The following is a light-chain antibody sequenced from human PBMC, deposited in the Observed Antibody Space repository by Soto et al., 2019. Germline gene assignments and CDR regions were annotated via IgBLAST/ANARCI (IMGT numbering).Light chain of an antibody. V-gene: IGKV3-15*01. Sequence: EILMTQSPATLSVSPGEGLTLSCRTSQRISRTLAWYQQRPGQAPRLLIYGASSRATGVPARFSGSGSGTEFTLTISSLQSEDFAVYYSKQYNDWPLNFGGGTKVDIK. CDR3: KQYNDWPLN. CDR1: QRISRT. CDR2: GAS. J-gene: IGKJ4*01.